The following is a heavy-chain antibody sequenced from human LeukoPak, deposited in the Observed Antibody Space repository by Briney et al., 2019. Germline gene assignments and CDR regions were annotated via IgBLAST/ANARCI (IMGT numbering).Heavy chain of an antibody. J-gene: IGHJ4*02. CDR3: ATISLTYSEYDLGFFDS. V-gene: IGHV3-21*01. CDR1: GFTVSNYS. D-gene: IGHD3-3*01. Sequence: GGSLRLSCAASGFTVSNYSMNWVRQTPGKGLEWVSAISTSSAHIYYADSVKGRFTITRDNAKNSLFLQMNSLRAEDSAVYYCATISLTYSEYDLGFFDSWGQGALVTVSS. CDR2: ISTSSAHI.